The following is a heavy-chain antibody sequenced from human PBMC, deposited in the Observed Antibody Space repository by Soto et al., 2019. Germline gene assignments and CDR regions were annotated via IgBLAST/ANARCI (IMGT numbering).Heavy chain of an antibody. CDR2: IRTKSDGGTI. J-gene: IGHJ4*02. CDR1: GFTFSSAY. Sequence: GGSLRLSCAASGFTFSSAYFNWVRQAPGKGLEWVGRIRTKSDGGTIDYATPVEGRFTISRDDSKNTLYLQMDSLKTEDTAVYYCTTAPGRKDRGYWGQGTLVTVSS. V-gene: IGHV3-15*07. CDR3: TTAPGRKDRGY.